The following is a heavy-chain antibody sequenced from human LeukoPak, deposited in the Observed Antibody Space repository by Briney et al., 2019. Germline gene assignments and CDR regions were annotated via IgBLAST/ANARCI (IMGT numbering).Heavy chain of an antibody. CDR1: GGTFSSYA. CDR2: IIPIFGTA. V-gene: IGHV1-69*13. J-gene: IGHJ4*02. Sequence: GASVKVSCKASGGTFSSYAISWVRQAPGQGLEWMGGIIPIFGTANYAQKFQGRVTITADESTSTAYMELSSLRSEDTAVYYCARDPGYCSGGSCHEDYWGQGTLVTVSS. CDR3: ARDPGYCSGGSCHEDY. D-gene: IGHD2-15*01.